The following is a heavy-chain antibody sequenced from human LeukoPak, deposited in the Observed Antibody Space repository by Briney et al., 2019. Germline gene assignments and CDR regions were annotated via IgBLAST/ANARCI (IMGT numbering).Heavy chain of an antibody. Sequence: SETLSLTCTVSGYSISSGYYWGWIRQPPGKGLEWIGSIYHSGSTYYNPSLKSRVTISVDTSKNQFSLKLSSVTAADTAVYYCARDFSGGWYRAFDIWGQGTMVTVSS. CDR2: IYHSGST. CDR3: ARDFSGGWYRAFDI. J-gene: IGHJ3*02. D-gene: IGHD6-19*01. V-gene: IGHV4-38-2*02. CDR1: GYSISSGYY.